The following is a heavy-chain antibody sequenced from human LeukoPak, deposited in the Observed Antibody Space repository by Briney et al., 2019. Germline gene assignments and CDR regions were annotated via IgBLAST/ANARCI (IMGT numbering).Heavy chain of an antibody. CDR1: GFTFSSYA. Sequence: GGSLRLSCAASGFTFSSYAMSWVRQAPGKGLEWVSAISGSGGSTYYADSVKGRFTISRDNSKNTLYLQMNSLRAEDTAVYYCAKDQGRFSDRWLDPWGQGTLVTVSS. J-gene: IGHJ5*02. CDR2: ISGSGGST. CDR3: AKDQGRFSDRWLDP. D-gene: IGHD3-16*01. V-gene: IGHV3-23*01.